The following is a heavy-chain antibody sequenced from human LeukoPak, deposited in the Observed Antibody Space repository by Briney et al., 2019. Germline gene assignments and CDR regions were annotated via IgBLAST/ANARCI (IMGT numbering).Heavy chain of an antibody. CDR1: GFTFSSYG. V-gene: IGHV3-33*01. CDR3: ATRFSHLHP. CDR2: IWYDGSNK. Sequence: GRSLRLSCAASGFTFSSYGMHWVRQAPGKGLEWVAVIWYDGSNKYYADSVKGRFTISRDNSKNTLYLQMNSLRAEGTAVYYCATRFSHLHPWGQGTLVTVSS. J-gene: IGHJ5*02. D-gene: IGHD3-3*01.